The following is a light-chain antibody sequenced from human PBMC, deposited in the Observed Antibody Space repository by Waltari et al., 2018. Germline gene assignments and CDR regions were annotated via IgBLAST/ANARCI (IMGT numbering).Light chain of an antibody. V-gene: IGLV1-40*01. J-gene: IGLJ2*01. CDR1: TSNLGAPD. CDR3: QCYDDILSGSV. CDR2: GNR. Sequence: QSVLTQPPSVSGAPGQRVTIPCPGRTSNLGAPDAPWYQQLPGTAPKLLIFGNRYRPSGVPDRFSGSKSGTSASLAISGLQPEDEADYYCQCYDDILSGSVFGGGTKVTVL.